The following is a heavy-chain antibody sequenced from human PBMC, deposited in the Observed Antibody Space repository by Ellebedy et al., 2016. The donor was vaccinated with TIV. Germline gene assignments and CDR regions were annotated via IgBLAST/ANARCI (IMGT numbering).Heavy chain of an antibody. CDR3: VKGGL. D-gene: IGHD2-15*01. CDR2: LDVDGYTT. CDR1: GFTFSSYA. V-gene: IGHV3-23*01. J-gene: IGHJ3*01. Sequence: GGSLRLSXAASGFTFSSYAMNWVRQAPGKGLEYVSTLDVDGYTTFYADSVKGRFTISSDYSKNTLYLQMSSLRVDDTAVYYCVKGGLWGQGTMVTVSS.